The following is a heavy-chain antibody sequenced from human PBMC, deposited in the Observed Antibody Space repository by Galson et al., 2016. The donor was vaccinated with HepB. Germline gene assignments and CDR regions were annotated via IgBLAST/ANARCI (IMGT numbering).Heavy chain of an antibody. D-gene: IGHD3/OR15-3a*01. CDR1: GDSVSSKTAA. Sequence: CAISGDSVSSKTAAWNWIRQSPSRGLEWLGRTYFTSRWYGDYSESVKGRMTLSPDTSKNQFSLVVNSVTPEDTAVYYRARGARHYGVLTTHGLDVWGQGTTVTVSS. J-gene: IGHJ6*02. V-gene: IGHV6-1*01. CDR2: TYFTSRWYG. CDR3: ARGARHYGVLTTHGLDV.